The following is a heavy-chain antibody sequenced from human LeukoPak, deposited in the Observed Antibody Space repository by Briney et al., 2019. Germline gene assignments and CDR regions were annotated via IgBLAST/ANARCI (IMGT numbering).Heavy chain of an antibody. Sequence: SETLSLTCAVYGGSFSGYYWSWIRQPPGKGLEWIGEINHSGSTNYNPSLKSRVTISVDTSKNQFSLKLSSVTAADTAVYYCARSKSGAPDYWGQGTLVTVSS. D-gene: IGHD1-26*01. V-gene: IGHV4-34*01. CDR1: GGSFSGYY. CDR2: INHSGST. J-gene: IGHJ4*02. CDR3: ARSKSGAPDY.